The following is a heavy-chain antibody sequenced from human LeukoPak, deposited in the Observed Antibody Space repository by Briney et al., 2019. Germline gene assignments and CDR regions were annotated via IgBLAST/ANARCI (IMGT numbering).Heavy chain of an antibody. Sequence: GGSLRLSCAASGFIFSNYAMHWVRQAPGKGLEWVAVISNDGSNKYYADSVKGRFTISRDNAKNSLYLQMNSLRAEDTALYYCAKVFEYSSSLGAFDIWGQGTMVTVSS. V-gene: IGHV3-30*04. CDR1: GFIFSNYA. D-gene: IGHD6-6*01. CDR2: ISNDGSNK. J-gene: IGHJ3*02. CDR3: AKVFEYSSSLGAFDI.